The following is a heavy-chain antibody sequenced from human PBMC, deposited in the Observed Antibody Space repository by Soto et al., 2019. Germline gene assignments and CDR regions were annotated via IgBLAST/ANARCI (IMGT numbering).Heavy chain of an antibody. CDR3: ASLLLFGELLLGYYYGMDV. CDR2: ISSRGSTI. D-gene: IGHD3-10*01. CDR1: GFTFSDYY. Sequence: QVQLVESGGGLVKPGGSLRLSCAASGFTFSDYYMSWIRQAPGKGLEWVSYISSRGSTIYYADSVKGRFTISRDNAKNSLYLQMNNLRAEDTAVYYCASLLLFGELLLGYYYGMDVWGQGTTVTVSS. V-gene: IGHV3-11*01. J-gene: IGHJ6*02.